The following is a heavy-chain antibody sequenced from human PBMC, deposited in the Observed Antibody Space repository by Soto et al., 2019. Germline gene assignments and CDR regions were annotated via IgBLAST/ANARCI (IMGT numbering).Heavy chain of an antibody. J-gene: IGHJ3*02. CDR2: ISWNSGSI. CDR1: GFTFDDYA. Sequence: GGSLRLSCAASGFTFDDYAMHWVRQAPGKGLEWVSGISWNSGSIGYADSVKGRFTISRDSAKNSLYLQMNSLRAEDTALYYCAKDIVVAATGDAFDIWGQGTMVTVSS. CDR3: AKDIVVAATGDAFDI. D-gene: IGHD2-15*01. V-gene: IGHV3-9*01.